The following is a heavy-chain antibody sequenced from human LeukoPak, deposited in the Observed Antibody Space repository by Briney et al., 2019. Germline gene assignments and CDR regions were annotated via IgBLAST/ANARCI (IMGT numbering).Heavy chain of an antibody. Sequence: SVKVSCKASGGTFSSYAISWVRQAPGQGLEWMGGIIPIFGTANYAQKFQGRVTITANESTSTAYMELSSLRSEDTAVYYCARAIPPPTAMVRFYYYYGMDVWGQGTTVTVSS. CDR3: ARAIPPPTAMVRFYYYYGMDV. V-gene: IGHV1-69*13. CDR2: IIPIFGTA. CDR1: GGTFSSYA. J-gene: IGHJ6*02. D-gene: IGHD5-18*01.